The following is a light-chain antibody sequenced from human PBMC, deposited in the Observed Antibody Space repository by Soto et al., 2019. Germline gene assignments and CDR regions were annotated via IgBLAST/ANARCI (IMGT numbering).Light chain of an antibody. J-gene: IGKJ5*01. CDR1: QSVSSRS. CDR2: GAS. Sequence: EVLLTQSPCTLSLSTGERATLSCRASQSVSSRSLACYQQRPGQAPRLLIYGASSRATGIPARFSGSGSGTEFTLTISSLQSEDFAVYYCQQYNNWPPITFGQGTRLAI. V-gene: IGKV3D-15*01. CDR3: QQYNNWPPIT.